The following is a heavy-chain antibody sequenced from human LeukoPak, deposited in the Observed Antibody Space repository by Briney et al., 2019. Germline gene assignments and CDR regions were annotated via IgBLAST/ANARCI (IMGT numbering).Heavy chain of an antibody. CDR1: GFTFSSYA. D-gene: IGHD2-2*01. V-gene: IGHV3-30-3*01. Sequence: PGRSLRLSCAASGFTFSSYAMHWVRQAPGKGLEWVAVISYDGSNKYYADSVKGRFTISRDNSKSTLYLQMNSLRAEDTAVYYCVRGSPAAVDDAFDIWGQGTMVTVSS. CDR3: VRGSPAAVDDAFDI. J-gene: IGHJ3*02. CDR2: ISYDGSNK.